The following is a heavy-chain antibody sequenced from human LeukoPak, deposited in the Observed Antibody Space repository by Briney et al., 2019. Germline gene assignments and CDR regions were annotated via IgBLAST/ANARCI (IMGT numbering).Heavy chain of an antibody. J-gene: IGHJ4*02. Sequence: PSETLSLTCAASGDSISSYYWSWIRQPPGKGLEWVGYIDYTGSTNYNPSLKSRVTISVDTYKNQFSLKLSSVTAADTAVYFCARGSQRITVFGVVTDYWGEGTLVTVSS. CDR2: IDYTGST. CDR3: ARGSQRITVFGVVTDY. V-gene: IGHV4-59*01. CDR1: GDSISSYY. D-gene: IGHD3-3*01.